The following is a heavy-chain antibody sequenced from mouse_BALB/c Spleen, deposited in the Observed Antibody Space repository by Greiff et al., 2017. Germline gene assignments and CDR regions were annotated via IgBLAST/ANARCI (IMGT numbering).Heavy chain of an antibody. J-gene: IGHJ2*01. Sequence: EVNVVESGGDLVKPGGSLKLSCAASGFTFSSYGMSWVRQTPDKRLEWVATISSGGSYTYYPDSVKGRFTISRDNAKNTLYLQMSSLKSEDTAMYYCARRSLLTDFDYWGQGTTLTVSS. D-gene: IGHD2-10*01. V-gene: IGHV5-6*02. CDR2: ISSGGSYT. CDR1: GFTFSSYG. CDR3: ARRSLLTDFDY.